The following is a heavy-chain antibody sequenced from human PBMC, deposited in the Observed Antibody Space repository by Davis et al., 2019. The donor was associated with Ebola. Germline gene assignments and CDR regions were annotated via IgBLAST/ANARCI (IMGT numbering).Heavy chain of an antibody. Sequence: GESLKISCAASGFTFSSYWMSWVRQAPGKGLEWVANIKQDGSEKYYVDSVKGRFTISRDNAKNSLYLQMNSLRAEDTAVYYCARDRYSSSWYRWFDPWGQGTLVTVSS. V-gene: IGHV3-7*01. J-gene: IGHJ5*02. CDR3: ARDRYSSSWYRWFDP. CDR2: IKQDGSEK. D-gene: IGHD6-13*01. CDR1: GFTFSSYW.